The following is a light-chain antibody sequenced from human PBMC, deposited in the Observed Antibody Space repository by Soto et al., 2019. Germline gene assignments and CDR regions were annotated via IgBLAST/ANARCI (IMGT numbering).Light chain of an antibody. CDR1: SSDVGGYHY. V-gene: IGLV2-8*01. J-gene: IGLJ1*01. CDR3: PSYGGSNNYV. CDR2: EVG. Sequence: QSALTQPPSASESPGQSVTISCTGTSSDVGGYHYVSWYQHHPGRAPKLLIYEVGKRPPGVPGRFSGSKSGDTASLTVSGLQADDEADYYCPSYGGSNNYVFGTGTKVTVL.